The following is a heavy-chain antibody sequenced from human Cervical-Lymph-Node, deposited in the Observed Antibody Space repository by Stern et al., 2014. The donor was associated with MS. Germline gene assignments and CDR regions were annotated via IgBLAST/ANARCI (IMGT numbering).Heavy chain of an antibody. CDR1: GDSIRSDGFS. CDR2: MYHSGSA. CDR3: ARQRAPTYSTSWYFDN. D-gene: IGHD2-2*01. V-gene: IGHV4-39*01. Sequence: LQESGPGLVEPSETLSLSCTVSGDSIRSDGFSWGWIRQSPGKGLEWXGSMYHSGSAFHNPSLHSRVTMSVDTSKNQFSLKMNSVTAADTGAYFCARQRAPTYSTSWYFDNWGRGTLVTVSS. J-gene: IGHJ4*02.